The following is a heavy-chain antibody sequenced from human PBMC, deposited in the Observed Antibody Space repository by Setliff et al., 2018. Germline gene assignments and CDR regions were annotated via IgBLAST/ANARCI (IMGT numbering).Heavy chain of an antibody. CDR2: IIPGGST. J-gene: IGHJ4*02. CDR1: GGSFSGYY. CDR3: ARSFSRREKFLLDY. Sequence: SETLSLTCGVYGGSFSGYYWSWIRQPPGKRLEWIGEIIPGGSTNCNPSLKSRVTISVDTSKNQFSLKVNSVTVADTAVYYCARSFSRREKFLLDYWGQGALVTSPQ. V-gene: IGHV4-34*12.